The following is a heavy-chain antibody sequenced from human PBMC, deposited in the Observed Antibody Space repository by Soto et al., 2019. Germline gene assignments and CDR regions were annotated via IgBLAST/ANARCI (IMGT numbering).Heavy chain of an antibody. J-gene: IGHJ4*02. CDR2: ISAHNGNT. CDR1: GYGFTTYG. Sequence: QVHLVQSGAEVKKPGASVKVSCKGSGYGFTTYGITWVRQAPGQGLEWMAWISAHNGNTNYAQKLQGRVTVTRDTSTSTAYMELRSLRSDDTAVYYWAGGGYGDYWGQGALVTVSS. V-gene: IGHV1-18*01. CDR3: AGGGYGDY. D-gene: IGHD1-1*01.